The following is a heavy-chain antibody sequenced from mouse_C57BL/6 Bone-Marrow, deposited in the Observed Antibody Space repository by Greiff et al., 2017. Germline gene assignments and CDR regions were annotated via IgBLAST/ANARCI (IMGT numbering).Heavy chain of an antibody. J-gene: IGHJ2*01. CDR3: AREGNWVLFGY. D-gene: IGHD4-1*01. CDR2: LDPSDSYT. CDR1: GYTFTSYW. Sequence: QVQLQQPGAELVMPGASVKLSCKASGYTFTSYWMHWVKQRPGKGLEWIGELDPSDSYTNYNQQFKGKSTLTVDKSSSTAYMQLSSLTSEDSAVYYCAREGNWVLFGYWGQGTTLTVSS. V-gene: IGHV1-69*01.